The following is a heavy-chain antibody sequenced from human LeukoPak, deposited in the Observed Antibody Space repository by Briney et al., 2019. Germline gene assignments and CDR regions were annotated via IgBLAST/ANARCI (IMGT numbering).Heavy chain of an antibody. V-gene: IGHV4-34*01. Sequence: SETLSLTCAVYGGSFSGYYWSWIRQPPGKGLEWIGEINHSGSTNYNPSLKSRVTISVDTSKNQFSLKLSSVTAADTAVYYCARPSLYCGGDCYSDAFDIWGQGRMVTVSS. CDR2: INHSGST. J-gene: IGHJ3*02. CDR1: GGSFSGYY. D-gene: IGHD2-21*02. CDR3: ARPSLYCGGDCYSDAFDI.